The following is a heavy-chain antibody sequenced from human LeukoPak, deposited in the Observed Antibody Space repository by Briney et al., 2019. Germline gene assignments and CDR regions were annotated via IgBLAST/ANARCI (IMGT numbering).Heavy chain of an antibody. J-gene: IGHJ4*02. D-gene: IGHD1-26*01. CDR1: GFIFTPYA. CDR3: AKGYSGSYSAFDY. V-gene: IGHV3-23*01. Sequence: QPGGSLRLSCAASGFIFTPYAMTWVRQAPGKGLEWVSSVSGNVGSTYYADSVKGRFTISRDNSKNTLYLQMNSLRAEDTAVFFCAKGYSGSYSAFDYWGQGTLVTVSS. CDR2: VSGNVGST.